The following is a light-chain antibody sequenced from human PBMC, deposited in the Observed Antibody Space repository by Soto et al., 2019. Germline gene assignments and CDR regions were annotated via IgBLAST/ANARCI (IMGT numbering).Light chain of an antibody. Sequence: EVLLTQSPATLSVSPGDTATLSCRASQGVSRSLAWYQQKPGQAPRLLIYGASKRATGIPDRFSGSGSGTDFTLTISRLENEDFAVYCCQQYGSSTRTFGQGTKVDIK. CDR3: QQYGSSTRT. V-gene: IGKV3-20*01. CDR2: GAS. J-gene: IGKJ1*01. CDR1: QGVSRS.